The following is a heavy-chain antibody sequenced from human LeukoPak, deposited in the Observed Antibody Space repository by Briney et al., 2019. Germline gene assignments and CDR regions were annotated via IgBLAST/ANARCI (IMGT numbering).Heavy chain of an antibody. V-gene: IGHV3-53*01. Sequence: GGSLRLSCAASGFTVSSNYMSWVRHAPGKGLEWVSVFYSGGSTYYPHAVKVQFTISRYNSKDALYVQMNSLRAEDAALYYCAKSQSVVRRVYFDYWAQEALVTVSS. CDR2: FYSGGST. D-gene: IGHD2-2*01. CDR1: GFTVSSNY. J-gene: IGHJ4*02. CDR3: AKSQSVVRRVYFDY.